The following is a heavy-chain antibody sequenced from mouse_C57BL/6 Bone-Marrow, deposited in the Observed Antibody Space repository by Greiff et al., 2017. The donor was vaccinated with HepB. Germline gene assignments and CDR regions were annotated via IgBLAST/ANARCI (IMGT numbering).Heavy chain of an antibody. CDR1: GFTFSDYY. D-gene: IGHD1-1*01. J-gene: IGHJ1*03. Sequence: DVMLVESGGGLVQPGGSLKLSCAASGFTFSDYYMYWVRQTPEKRLEWVAYISNGGGSTYYPDTVKGRFTISRDNAKNTLYLQMSRLKSEDTAMCYCARPDYYGTYWYFDVWGTGTTVTVSS. V-gene: IGHV5-12*01. CDR2: ISNGGGST. CDR3: ARPDYYGTYWYFDV.